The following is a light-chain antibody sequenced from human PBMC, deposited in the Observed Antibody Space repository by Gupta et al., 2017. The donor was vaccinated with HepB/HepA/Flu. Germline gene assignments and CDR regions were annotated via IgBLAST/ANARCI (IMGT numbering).Light chain of an antibody. CDR2: GAS. V-gene: IGKV3-20*01. J-gene: IGKJ1*01. CDR1: QSVRDNNY. Sequence: EIVLTQSPGTLSLYPGERATLSCRASQSVRDNNYLAWYQQKPGQAPRLLIYGASSRATGIPDRFGGSGSGTDFTLTISRLEPEDFAVYYCQQYGFSPRTFGQGTKVEIK. CDR3: QQYGFSPRT.